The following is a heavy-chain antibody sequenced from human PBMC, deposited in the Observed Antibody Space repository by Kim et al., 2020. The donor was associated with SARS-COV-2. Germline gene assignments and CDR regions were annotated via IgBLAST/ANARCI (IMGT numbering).Heavy chain of an antibody. Sequence: GGSLRLSCAASGFTFSSYGMHWVRQAPGKGLEWVAVIWYDGSNKYYADSVKGRFTISRDNSKNTLYLQMNSLRAEDTAVYYCAREGYSSGWYGGYFDYWGQGTLVTVSS. CDR3: AREGYSSGWYGGYFDY. D-gene: IGHD6-19*01. V-gene: IGHV3-33*01. CDR2: IWYDGSNK. CDR1: GFTFSSYG. J-gene: IGHJ4*02.